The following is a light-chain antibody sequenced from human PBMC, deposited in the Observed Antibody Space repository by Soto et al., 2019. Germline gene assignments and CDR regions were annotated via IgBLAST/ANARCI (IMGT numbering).Light chain of an antibody. CDR1: SSDVGGYNY. Sequence: QSALTRPASVSGSPGQSITISCTGTSSDVGGYNYVSGYQQHPGKAPKLMIYDVSNRPSGVSNRFSGSKSGNTASLTISGLQAEDEADYYCSSYTSSSTRVFGTGTKLTVL. J-gene: IGLJ1*01. V-gene: IGLV2-14*01. CDR2: DVS. CDR3: SSYTSSSTRV.